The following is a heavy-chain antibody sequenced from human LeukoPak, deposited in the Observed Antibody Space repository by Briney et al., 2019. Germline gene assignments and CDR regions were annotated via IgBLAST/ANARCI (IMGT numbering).Heavy chain of an antibody. V-gene: IGHV3-30-3*01. CDR1: GFTFSSYA. J-gene: IGHJ3*02. D-gene: IGHD2-8*02. CDR3: ARDPGADEWAFDI. CDR2: ISYDGSNK. Sequence: GGSLRLSCAASGFTFSSYAMHWVRQAPGKGLEWVAVISYDGSNKYYADSVKGRFTISRGNSKNTLYLQMNSLRAEDTAVYYCARDPGADEWAFDIWGQGTMVTVSS.